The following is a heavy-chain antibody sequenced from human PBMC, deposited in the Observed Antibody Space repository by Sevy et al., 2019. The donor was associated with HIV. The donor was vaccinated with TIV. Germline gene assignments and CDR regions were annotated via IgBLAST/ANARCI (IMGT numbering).Heavy chain of an antibody. Sequence: GGSLRLSCSASGFTVSGVHMTWVHQASGRGLEWVSVIYDGGSTYYADSVKGGFIISGDNSKNTLYLQMNSLSVEDTAVYYCARWYFKMDVWGQGATVTVSS. V-gene: IGHV3-53*01. J-gene: IGHJ6*02. CDR2: IYDGGST. CDR1: GFTVSGVH. CDR3: ARWYFKMDV. D-gene: IGHD6-13*01.